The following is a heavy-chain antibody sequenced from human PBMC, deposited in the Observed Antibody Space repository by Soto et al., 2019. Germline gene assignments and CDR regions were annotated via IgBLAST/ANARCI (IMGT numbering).Heavy chain of an antibody. J-gene: IGHJ5*02. Sequence: PSETLSLTCTFSCGSISSGGYYWNWIRQHPGKGLEWIGYIYYSGSTYYNPSLKSRVTISVDTSKNQFSLKLSSVTAADTAVYYCAREVQRTTPGYSSSWSRFDPWGQGTLVTVSS. D-gene: IGHD6-13*01. CDR2: IYYSGST. CDR1: CGSISSGGYY. CDR3: AREVQRTTPGYSSSWSRFDP. V-gene: IGHV4-31*03.